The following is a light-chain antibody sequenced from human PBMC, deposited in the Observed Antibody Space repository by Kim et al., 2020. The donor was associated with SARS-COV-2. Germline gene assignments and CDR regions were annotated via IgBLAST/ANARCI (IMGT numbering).Light chain of an antibody. CDR3: QSYDSSLSGWV. J-gene: IGLJ3*02. CDR1: SSNIGANYD. V-gene: IGLV1-40*01. Sequence: QSVLTQPPSVSGAPWQRITISCTGSSSNIGANYDVHWYQHLPRTAPKLLIYGNNNRPSGVPDRFSGSKSGISASLAITGLQAEDEADYYCQSYDSSLSGWVFGGGTQLTVL. CDR2: GNN.